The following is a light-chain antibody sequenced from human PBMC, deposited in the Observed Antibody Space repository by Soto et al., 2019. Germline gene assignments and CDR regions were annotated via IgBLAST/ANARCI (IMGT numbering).Light chain of an antibody. Sequence: QSALTQPASVSGSPGQSITISCTGTSRDVGIYDFVSWYQHHPGKAPKLIIYEVTNRPSGVSNRFSGSKSGNTASLTISGLQAEDEADFYCSSYISSSTPFAFGTGTKVTVL. CDR3: SSYISSSTPFA. V-gene: IGLV2-14*01. CDR2: EVT. J-gene: IGLJ1*01. CDR1: SRDVGIYDF.